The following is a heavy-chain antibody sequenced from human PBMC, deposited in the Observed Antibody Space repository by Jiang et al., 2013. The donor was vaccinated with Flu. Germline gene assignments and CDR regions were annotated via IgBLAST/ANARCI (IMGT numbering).Heavy chain of an antibody. CDR1: GYTFTSYG. Sequence: SGAEVKKPGASVKVSCKASGYTFTSYGISWVRQAPGQGLEWMGWISAYNGNTNYAQKLQGRVTMTTDTSTSTAYMELRSLRSDDTAVYYCARVGYVTAAGTRLWDYYYYGMDVWGQGTTVTVSS. J-gene: IGHJ6*02. V-gene: IGHV1-18*04. D-gene: IGHD6-13*01. CDR3: ARVGYVTAAGTRLWDYYYYGMDV. CDR2: ISAYNGNT.